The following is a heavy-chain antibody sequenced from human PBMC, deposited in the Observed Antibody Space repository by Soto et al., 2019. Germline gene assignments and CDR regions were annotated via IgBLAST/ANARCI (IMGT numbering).Heavy chain of an antibody. CDR3: AKLSSASVSIDY. V-gene: IGHV3-23*01. Sequence: EVQLLESGGGLVQPGGSLRLSCAASGFTFSSYAMSWVRQAPGKGLEWVSAISGSGGSTYYADSVKGRFTISRDNSKNTRYLQMNSLRAEDTAVYYCAKLSSASVSIDYWGRGTLFTVSS. D-gene: IGHD6-6*01. CDR1: GFTFSSYA. CDR2: ISGSGGST. J-gene: IGHJ4*02.